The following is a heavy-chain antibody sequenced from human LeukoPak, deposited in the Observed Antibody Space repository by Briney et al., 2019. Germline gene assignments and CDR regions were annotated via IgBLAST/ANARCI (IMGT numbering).Heavy chain of an antibody. J-gene: IGHJ4*02. CDR1: GGSFSGYY. CDR3: ARRDYSNYYFDY. V-gene: IGHV4-34*01. CDR2: INHSGST. Sequence: SETLSLTCAVYGGSFSGYYWSWIRQPPGKGLEWIGEINHSGSTNYNPSLKSRVTISVDTSENQFSLKLSSVTAADTAVYYCARRDYSNYYFDYWGQGTLVTVSS. D-gene: IGHD4-11*01.